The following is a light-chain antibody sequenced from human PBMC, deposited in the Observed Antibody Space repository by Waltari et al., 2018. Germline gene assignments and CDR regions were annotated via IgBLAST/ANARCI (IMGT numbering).Light chain of an antibody. J-gene: IGLJ3*02. Sequence: QSVLTQPPSVSGAPGQRVTISCTGSRSNIGAHYDVHWYQQLPGTAPTLLIFGNTHRPCGFPDRFSGSKSGTAATLAITGLQAEDEADYYCQCYDTSGNGFWVFGGGTKRTVL. V-gene: IGLV1-40*01. CDR2: GNT. CDR1: RSNIGAHYD. CDR3: QCYDTSGNGFWV.